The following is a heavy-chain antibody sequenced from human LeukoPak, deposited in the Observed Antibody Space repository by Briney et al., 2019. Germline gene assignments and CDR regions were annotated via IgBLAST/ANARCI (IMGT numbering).Heavy chain of an antibody. V-gene: IGHV4-59*01. CDR1: GGSIGSYY. CDR2: IYDSGST. D-gene: IGHD3-22*01. CDR3: ARVTGYMIEDYFDY. Sequence: SETLSLTCTVSGGSIGSYYWSWIRQPPGKGLEWIGYIYDSGSTNYNPSLKSRVTISVDTSKNQFSLKLSSVTAADTAVYYCARVTGYMIEDYFDYWGKGTLVTVSS. J-gene: IGHJ4*02.